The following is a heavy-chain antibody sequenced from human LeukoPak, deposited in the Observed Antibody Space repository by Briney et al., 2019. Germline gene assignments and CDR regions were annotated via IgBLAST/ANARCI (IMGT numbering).Heavy chain of an antibody. CDR1: GGSISSGDYY. D-gene: IGHD2-21*01. CDR3: ARGWAGRLCGALFDP. CDR2: IYYSGST. V-gene: IGHV4-30-4*01. J-gene: IGHJ5*02. Sequence: SQTLSLTCTVSGGSISSGDYYWSWIRQPPGKGLEWIGYIYYSGSTYYNPSLKSRVTISVDTSKNQFSLKLSSVTAADTAVYYCARGWAGRLCGALFDPWGQGTLATVSS.